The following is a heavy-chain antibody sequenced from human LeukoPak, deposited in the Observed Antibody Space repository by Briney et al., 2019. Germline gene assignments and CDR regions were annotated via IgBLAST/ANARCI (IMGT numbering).Heavy chain of an antibody. D-gene: IGHD4-17*01. Sequence: PGGSLRLSCTASGFTFSNYWMNWVRQAPGKGLEWVSAISGSGGSTYYADSVKGRFTISRDNSKNTLYLQMNSLRAEDTAVYYCAKSLDYGDYDVHYFDYWGQGTLVTVSS. CDR2: ISGSGGST. J-gene: IGHJ4*02. CDR3: AKSLDYGDYDVHYFDY. V-gene: IGHV3-23*01. CDR1: GFTFSNYW.